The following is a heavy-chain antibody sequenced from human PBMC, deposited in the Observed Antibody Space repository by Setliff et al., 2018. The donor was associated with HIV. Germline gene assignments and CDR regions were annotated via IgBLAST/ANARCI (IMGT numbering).Heavy chain of an antibody. Sequence: ASVKVSCKASGGPFTSAFNWVRQVPGQGLEWMGGIIPIFGTANYAQNFGGRVTITADQSPTTSYLQLNSLRFEDTAIYYCASDSPAARFEELEDHYYYFMDVWGKGTTVTVSS. J-gene: IGHJ6*03. CDR3: ASDSPAARFEELEDHYYYFMDV. CDR1: GGPFTSA. V-gene: IGHV1-69*13. D-gene: IGHD3-10*01. CDR2: IIPIFGTA.